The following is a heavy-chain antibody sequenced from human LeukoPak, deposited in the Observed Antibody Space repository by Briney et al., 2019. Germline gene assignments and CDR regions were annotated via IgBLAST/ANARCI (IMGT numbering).Heavy chain of an antibody. D-gene: IGHD6-19*01. V-gene: IGHV1-8*01. CDR2: MNPNSGNT. Sequence: ASVKVSCKASGYTLTSYDINWVRQAPGQGLEWMGWMNPNSGNTGYAQKFQGRVTMTRNTSISTAYMELSSLRSEDTAVYYCARGTGHSGWKFDYWGQGTLVTVSS. J-gene: IGHJ4*02. CDR3: ARGTGHSGWKFDY. CDR1: GYTLTSYD.